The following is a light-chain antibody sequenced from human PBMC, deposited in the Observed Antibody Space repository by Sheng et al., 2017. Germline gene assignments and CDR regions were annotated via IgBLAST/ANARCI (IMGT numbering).Light chain of an antibody. CDR3: QQYIRYSLT. V-gene: IGKV1-5*03. CDR2: KAS. J-gene: IGKJ1*01. CDR1: QNINSW. Sequence: DIQMTRSPSTLSASIGDRVTITCRASQNINSWLAWYQQKPGKAPKLLIYKASTLESGVPSSFNGSGSGTEFTLTISSLQPDDFATYYCQQYIRYSLTFGQGTKVEFK.